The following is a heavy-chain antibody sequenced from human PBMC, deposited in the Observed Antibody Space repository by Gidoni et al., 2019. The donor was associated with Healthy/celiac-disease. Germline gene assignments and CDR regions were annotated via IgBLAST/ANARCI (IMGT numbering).Heavy chain of an antibody. J-gene: IGHJ6*02. D-gene: IGHD3-3*01. Sequence: QVQLVQSGAEVKKPGASVKVSCKASGYTFTGYYMHWVRQAPGQGLEWMGRINPNSGGTNYAQKFQGRVTMTRDTSISTAYMELSRLRSDDTAVYYCAREPYDFWSGYSSNYYYYYGMDVWGQGTTVTVSS. CDR3: AREPYDFWSGYSSNYYYYYGMDV. V-gene: IGHV1-2*06. CDR2: INPNSGGT. CDR1: GYTFTGYY.